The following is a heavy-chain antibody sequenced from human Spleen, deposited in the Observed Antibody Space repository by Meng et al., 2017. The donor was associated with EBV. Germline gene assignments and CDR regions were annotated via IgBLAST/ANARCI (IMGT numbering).Heavy chain of an antibody. Sequence: QLQRGGGGLLKPSVTLSLTCAVYGGSFSDYYWSWIRQPPGKGLEWIGEINHVGSTNYNPSLKSRVIMSVDTSKKQFSLKLSSVTAADTAVYYCARDNGDYLGSNWYFDLWGRGTLVTVSS. J-gene: IGHJ2*01. CDR1: GGSFSDYY. CDR2: INHVGST. CDR3: ARDNGDYLGSNWYFDL. V-gene: IGHV4-34*01. D-gene: IGHD4-17*01.